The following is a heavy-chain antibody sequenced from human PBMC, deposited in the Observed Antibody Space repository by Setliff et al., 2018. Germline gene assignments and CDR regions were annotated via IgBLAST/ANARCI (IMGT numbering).Heavy chain of an antibody. CDR1: GYTFTSYY. CDR3: ARSFGELLAD. CDR2: INPNSGGT. Sequence: ASVKVSCKASGYTFTSYYMHWVRQAPGQGLEWMGWINPNSGGTNYAQKFQGRVTMTRDTSISTAYMELSSLRSEDTAVYYCARSFGELLADWGRGTLVTVSS. J-gene: IGHJ4*02. D-gene: IGHD3-10*01. V-gene: IGHV1-2*02.